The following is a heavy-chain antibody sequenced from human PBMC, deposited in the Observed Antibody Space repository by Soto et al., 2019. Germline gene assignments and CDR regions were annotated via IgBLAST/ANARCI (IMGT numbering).Heavy chain of an antibody. CDR1: GGSVSSGSYY. CDR3: ASIAAAQENWFDP. J-gene: IGHJ5*02. V-gene: IGHV4-61*01. D-gene: IGHD6-13*01. Sequence: SETLSLTCTVSGGSVSSGSYYWSWIRQPPGKGLEWIGYIYYSGSTNYNPSLKSRVTISVDTSKNQFSLKLSSVTAADTAVYCCASIAAAQENWFDPWGQGTLVTVSS. CDR2: IYYSGST.